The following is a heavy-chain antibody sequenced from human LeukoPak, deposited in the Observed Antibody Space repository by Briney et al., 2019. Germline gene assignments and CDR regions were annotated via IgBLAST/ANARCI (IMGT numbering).Heavy chain of an antibody. J-gene: IGHJ4*02. Sequence: GRSLRLSCAASGFTFSSYAMSWVRQDPGRGLEWVPAISGSGGYTWYADSMKGRFTISRDNSKNTLYLQMNSLRAEDTAVYYCAKEPIAVAGTFDYWGQGTLVTVSS. CDR3: AKEPIAVAGTFDY. V-gene: IGHV3-23*01. CDR1: GFTFSSYA. CDR2: ISGSGGYT. D-gene: IGHD6-19*01.